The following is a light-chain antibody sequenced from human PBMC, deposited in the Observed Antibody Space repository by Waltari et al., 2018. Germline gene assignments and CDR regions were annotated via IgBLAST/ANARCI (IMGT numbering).Light chain of an antibody. CDR1: NSHIGSNP. J-gene: IGLJ2*01. Sequence: QSVLTQPPSASGTPGQRVTISCSGSNSHIGSNPSNWYQQLPGTAPKLLIYTNNERPSGVPDRFSGSKSGTSASLAISGLQSEDEGDYYCAAWDDRLNGVVFGGGTKLTVL. V-gene: IGLV1-44*01. CDR3: AAWDDRLNGVV. CDR2: TNN.